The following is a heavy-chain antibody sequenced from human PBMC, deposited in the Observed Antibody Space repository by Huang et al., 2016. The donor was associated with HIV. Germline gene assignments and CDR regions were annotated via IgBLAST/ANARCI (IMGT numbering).Heavy chain of an antibody. V-gene: IGHV3-74*01. Sequence: EVQLVESGGGLVQPGGSLRLSCAAAGFTFSSYWMHWVRQAPGKGLVWVSRINSEGSRTNYADSVKGRFTISRDNAKNTLYMQMNSLGVEDTAVYYCARDTDVRGGLDYWGQGTLVTVSS. J-gene: IGHJ4*02. CDR3: ARDTDVRGGLDY. CDR2: INSEGSRT. D-gene: IGHD4-17*01. CDR1: GFTFSSYW.